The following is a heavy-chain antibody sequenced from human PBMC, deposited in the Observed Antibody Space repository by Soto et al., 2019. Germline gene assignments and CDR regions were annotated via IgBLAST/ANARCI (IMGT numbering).Heavy chain of an antibody. J-gene: IGHJ6*02. D-gene: IGHD3-22*01. CDR3: ARDRRYYDSSGLTRLFYYYGMDV. CDR2: IDGSGYTI. CDR1: GFMFSSYE. V-gene: IGHV3-48*03. Sequence: QPGGSLRLSCTASGFMFSSYEMNWVRQAPGKGLEWVSYIDGSGYTIYYAGSVKGRFAISRDNAKNVLYLQMNSLRAEDTAVYYCARDRRYYDSSGLTRLFYYYGMDVWGQGTTVTVSS.